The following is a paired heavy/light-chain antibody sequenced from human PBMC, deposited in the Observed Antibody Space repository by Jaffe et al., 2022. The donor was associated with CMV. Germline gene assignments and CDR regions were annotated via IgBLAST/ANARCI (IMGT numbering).Light chain of an antibody. CDR2: GAS. V-gene: IGKV3-15*01. Sequence: EIVMTQSPATLSVSPGERATLSCRASQSVSSNLAWYQQKPGQAPRLLIYGASTRATGIPARFSGSGSGTEFTLTISSLQSEDFAVYYCQQYNNWPPAFGQGTKVEIK. J-gene: IGKJ1*01. CDR1: QSVSSN. CDR3: QQYNNWPPA.
Heavy chain of an antibody. V-gene: IGHV1-69*09. Sequence: QVQLVQSGAEVKKPGSSVKVSCKASGGTFSSYAISWVRQAPGQGLEWMGRIIPILGIANYAQKFQGRVTITADKSTSTAYMELSSLRSEDTAVYYCASPSVGATDAANRDEYFDYWGQGTLVTVSS. CDR3: ASPSVGATDAANRDEYFDY. D-gene: IGHD5-12*01. J-gene: IGHJ4*02. CDR2: IIPILGIA. CDR1: GGTFSSYA.